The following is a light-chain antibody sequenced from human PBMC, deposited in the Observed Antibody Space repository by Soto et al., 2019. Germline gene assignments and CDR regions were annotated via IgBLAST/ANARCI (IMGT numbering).Light chain of an antibody. Sequence: DIQMTQSPSTLSSSVGDRVTITCRASQSISAWLAWYRQKPGKAPKLLIYKASSLESGVPSRFSGSGSGTEFTLTISSRQSDDFATYYCQQYNNYGSWTFGQGTKVEIK. CDR2: KAS. CDR1: QSISAW. J-gene: IGKJ1*01. CDR3: QQYNNYGSWT. V-gene: IGKV1-5*03.